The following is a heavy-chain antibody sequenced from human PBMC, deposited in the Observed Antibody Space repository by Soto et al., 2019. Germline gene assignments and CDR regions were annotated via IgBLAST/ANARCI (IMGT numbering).Heavy chain of an antibody. CDR2: IYHSGST. J-gene: IGHJ3*02. V-gene: IGHV4-30-2*01. CDR1: GFSISSGGYS. Sequence: SETLSLTCAVSGFSISSGGYSWSWIRQPPGKGLEWIGYIYHSGSTYYNPSLKSRVTISVDRSKNQFSLKLSSVTAADTAVYYCARTPDIWGQGTMVTVS. CDR3: ARTPDI.